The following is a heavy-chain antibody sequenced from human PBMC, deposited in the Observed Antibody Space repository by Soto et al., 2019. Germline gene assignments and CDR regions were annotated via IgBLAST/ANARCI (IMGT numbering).Heavy chain of an antibody. CDR2: MTPSGSSR. CDR1: GFTFSDHF. V-gene: IGHV3-11*01. D-gene: IGHD1-26*01. CDR3: ARELSGNYFTFDS. Sequence: GWSLRLSCAASGFTFSDHFMGWIRQAPGKGLEWISYMTPSGSSRSYADSVKGRFTISRDNAKNSLYLQMNSLRGDDTAVYYCARELSGNYFTFDSWGQGTMVTVSS. J-gene: IGHJ3*01.